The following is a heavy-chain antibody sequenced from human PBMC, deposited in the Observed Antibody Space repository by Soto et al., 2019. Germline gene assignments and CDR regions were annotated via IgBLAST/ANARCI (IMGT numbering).Heavy chain of an antibody. CDR1: GFIFNDYG. D-gene: IGHD5-12*01. Sequence: QVQLVESGGGVVQPGRSLRLSCIASGFIFNDYGMHWVRQAPGKGLEWVAGIWYDGRNQYYADSVKGRLTISRDDSRNTLSLEVTSLRVEHTAVSYCARVRFRYSDSALAYWGEGTQVTVAS. CDR3: ARVRFRYSDSALAY. J-gene: IGHJ4*02. V-gene: IGHV3-33*01. CDR2: IWYDGRNQ.